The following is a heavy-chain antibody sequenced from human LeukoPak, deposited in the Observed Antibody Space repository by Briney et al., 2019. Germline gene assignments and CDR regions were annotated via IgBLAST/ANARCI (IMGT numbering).Heavy chain of an antibody. CDR3: ARDLDGYNSY. V-gene: IGHV1-69*13. CDR1: GGTLSGYA. CDR2: IIPIFGTA. D-gene: IGHD5-24*01. Sequence: SVKVSCKASGGTLSGYAISWVRQAPGQGLEWMGGIIPIFGTANYAQKFQGRVTITADESTSTAYMELSSLRSEDTAVYYCARDLDGYNSYWGQGTLVTVSS. J-gene: IGHJ4*02.